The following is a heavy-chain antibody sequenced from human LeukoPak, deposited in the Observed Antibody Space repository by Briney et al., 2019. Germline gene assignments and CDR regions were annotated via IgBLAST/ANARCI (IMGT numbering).Heavy chain of an antibody. V-gene: IGHV3-30*02. D-gene: IGHD4-23*01. CDR3: AKLLSNSGRFLY. Sequence: GGSLRPSCAASGFTFSSYGMHWVRQAPGKGLEWVAFIRYDGSNKYYADSVKGRFTISRDNSKNTLYLQMNSLRAEDTAVYYCAKLLSNSGRFLYWGQGTLVTVSS. CDR1: GFTFSSYG. CDR2: IRYDGSNK. J-gene: IGHJ4*02.